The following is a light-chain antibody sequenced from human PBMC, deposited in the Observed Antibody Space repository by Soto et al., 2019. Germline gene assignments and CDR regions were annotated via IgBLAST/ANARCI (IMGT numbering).Light chain of an antibody. V-gene: IGKV1-39*01. CDR1: QIISGY. CDR3: QQSYSIPYT. CDR2: AAS. J-gene: IGKJ2*01. Sequence: DIQMTQSPSSLSASVGDRVTITCRTSQIISGYLNWYQLKPGKAPKLLIYAASSLHVGVPSRFSGSASGTYFTLTVSSLQPEDFATYYCQQSYSIPYTFGQGTKLEIK.